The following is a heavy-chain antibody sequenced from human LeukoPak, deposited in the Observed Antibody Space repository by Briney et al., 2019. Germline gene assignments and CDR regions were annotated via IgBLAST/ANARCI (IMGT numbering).Heavy chain of an antibody. CDR1: GFPFSSYK. CDR3: AKHGIGRGPDS. J-gene: IGHJ4*02. V-gene: IGHV3-48*01. D-gene: IGHD1-1*01. CDR2: ITGSSDSI. Sequence: GGSLRLSCAASGFPFSSYKMNWVRQAPGKRPEWVAYITGSSDSIFYADSVKGRFTISRDNAKNSLYLQMNSLRAEDTAVHYCAKHGIGRGPDSWGQGTLVTVSS.